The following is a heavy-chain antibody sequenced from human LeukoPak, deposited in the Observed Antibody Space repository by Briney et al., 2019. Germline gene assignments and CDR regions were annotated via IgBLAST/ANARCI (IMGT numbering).Heavy chain of an antibody. CDR3: ARLYHDSRGYYWFDP. CDR2: IYYSGST. J-gene: IGHJ5*02. D-gene: IGHD3-22*01. V-gene: IGHV4-39*01. CDR1: GGSISSNNYY. Sequence: PSETLSLTCTVSGGSISSNNYYWGWIRQPPGKGLEWIGSIYYSGSTSYNPSLKSRVTVSVDTSKSQFSLKLTSVTAADTAVYYCARLYHDSRGYYWFDPWGQGTLVTVSA.